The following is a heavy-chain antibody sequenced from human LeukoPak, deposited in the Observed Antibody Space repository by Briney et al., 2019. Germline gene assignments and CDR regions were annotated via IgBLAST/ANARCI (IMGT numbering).Heavy chain of an antibody. V-gene: IGHV3-23*01. CDR1: GFTFSSYA. CDR3: AKDPSWFGPSEPDDY. J-gene: IGHJ4*02. Sequence: GGSLRLSCAASGFTFSSYAMSWVRQAPGKGLEWVSAISGSGGSTYYADSVKGRFAISRDNSKNTLYLQMNSLRAEDTAVYYCAKDPSWFGPSEPDDYWGQGTLVTVSS. D-gene: IGHD3-10*01. CDR2: ISGSGGST.